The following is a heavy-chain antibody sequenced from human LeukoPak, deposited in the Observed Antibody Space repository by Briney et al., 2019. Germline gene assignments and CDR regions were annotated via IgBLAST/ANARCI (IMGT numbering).Heavy chain of an antibody. Sequence: WIRQAPGKGLEWVSSISSSSSYIYYADSVKGRFTISRDNAKNSLYLQMNSLRAEDTAVYYCARDQKAARKIYGMDVWGQGTTVTVSS. V-gene: IGHV3-21*01. J-gene: IGHJ6*02. D-gene: IGHD6-6*01. CDR3: ARDQKAARKIYGMDV. CDR2: ISSSSSYI.